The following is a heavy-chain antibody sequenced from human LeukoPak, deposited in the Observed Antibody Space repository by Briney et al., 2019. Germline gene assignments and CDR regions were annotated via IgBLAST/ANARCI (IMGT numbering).Heavy chain of an antibody. J-gene: IGHJ4*02. CDR1: GGSISSFY. CDR3: ARVAFGGNRFFDY. Sequence: PSETLSLTCTVSGGSISSFYWSWIRQPAGKGLEWIGGINHSGSTNYNPSLKSRVTISVDTSKNQFSLKLSSVTAADTAVYYCARVAFGGNRFFDYWGQGTLVTVSS. D-gene: IGHD3-10*01. V-gene: IGHV4-34*01. CDR2: INHSGST.